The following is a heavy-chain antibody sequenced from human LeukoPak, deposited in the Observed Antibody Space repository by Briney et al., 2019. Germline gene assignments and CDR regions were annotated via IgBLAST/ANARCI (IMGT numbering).Heavy chain of an antibody. CDR2: ISYDGRKM. Sequence: PGRSLRLSCVASGFTFSDYGIHWVRQAPGKGLEWVAVISYDGRKMKYADSVKRRFTISSDNSKDTLSLHMNTLRTEDTAVYYCARDYYDSSGYYYLPDYWGQGTLVTVSS. D-gene: IGHD3-22*01. CDR3: ARDYYDSSGYYYLPDY. CDR1: GFTFSDYG. J-gene: IGHJ4*02. V-gene: IGHV3-30*03.